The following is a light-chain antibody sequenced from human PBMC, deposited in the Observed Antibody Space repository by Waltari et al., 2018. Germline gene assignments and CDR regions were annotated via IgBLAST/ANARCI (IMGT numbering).Light chain of an antibody. CDR1: QTILYSSYNKNY. V-gene: IGKV4-1*01. J-gene: IGKJ2*01. CDR3: QQYYSAPYT. CDR2: GTS. Sequence: DIVMTQSPDSLAVSLGETTTLNCNSSQTILYSSYNKNYLAWYQVKPGQAPKLLVYGTSTRESGVPDRFSGSGSGTDFSLTISSLQAEDVAVYYCQQYYSAPYTFGQGTKLEIK.